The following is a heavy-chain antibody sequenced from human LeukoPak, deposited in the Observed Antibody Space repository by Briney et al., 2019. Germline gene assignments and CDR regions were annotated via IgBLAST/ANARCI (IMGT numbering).Heavy chain of an antibody. CDR1: GFTFSSYA. CDR3: ASAGQYTAMAFGAFDI. D-gene: IGHD5-18*01. V-gene: IGHV3-23*01. Sequence: AGGSLRLSCAASGFTFSSYAMSWVRQAPGKGLEWVSAINGIGGSTYYADSVKGRFIISRDNSKNTLYLQMNSLRAEDTAVYYCASAGQYTAMAFGAFDIWGQGTMVTVSS. CDR2: INGIGGST. J-gene: IGHJ3*02.